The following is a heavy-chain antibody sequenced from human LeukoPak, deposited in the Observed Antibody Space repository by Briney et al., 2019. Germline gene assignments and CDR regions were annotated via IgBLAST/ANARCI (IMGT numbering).Heavy chain of an antibody. CDR1: GFAFSSYA. Sequence: GGSLGLSCAASGFAFSSYAIHWVRQAPDKGLEWVAVISYDGTDKYYADSVKGRFTISRDNSKNMLYLQMNSLRAEDTAVYFCARDQPYFDSWGQGTLVTVSS. CDR2: ISYDGTDK. CDR3: ARDQPYFDS. J-gene: IGHJ4*02. V-gene: IGHV3-30*04.